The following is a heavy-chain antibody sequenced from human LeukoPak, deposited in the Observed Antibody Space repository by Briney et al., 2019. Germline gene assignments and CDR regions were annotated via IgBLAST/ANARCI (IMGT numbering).Heavy chain of an antibody. V-gene: IGHV3-7*01. Sequence: GGSLRLSCVASGFPFSSYWMTWVRQAPGKGLEWVANIKQDGSKKSYVDSVKGRFTISRDNAKNSLYLQMNSLRAEDTAIYYCAKDYYDSSGYPLHFDYWGQGTLVTVSS. J-gene: IGHJ4*02. CDR1: GFPFSSYW. CDR2: IKQDGSKK. CDR3: AKDYYDSSGYPLHFDY. D-gene: IGHD3-22*01.